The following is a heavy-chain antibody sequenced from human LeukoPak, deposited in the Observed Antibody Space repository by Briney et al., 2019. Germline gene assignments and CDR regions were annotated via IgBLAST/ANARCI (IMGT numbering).Heavy chain of an antibody. CDR2: IRLD. CDR1: GYTIISYC. J-gene: IGHJ4*02. CDR3: VSDYTAMFTGCDY. Sequence: ASVKVSCKASGYTIISYCVHWVRQAPGQGLEWMGVIRLDSSAQTFQGRVTLTRDTSTNTVYMELSSLRSEDSAIYYCVSDYTAMFTGCDYWGQGTPVTVSS. D-gene: IGHD5-18*01. V-gene: IGHV1-46*03.